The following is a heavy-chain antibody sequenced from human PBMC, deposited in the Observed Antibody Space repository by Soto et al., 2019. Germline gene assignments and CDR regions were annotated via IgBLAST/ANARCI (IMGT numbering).Heavy chain of an antibody. CDR3: AHIDYDDYHKLPLDY. CDR2: IYWNDDK. D-gene: IGHD4-17*01. Sequence: SGPTLVNPTATLTLTCTFSGFSVATTGVGVGWVRQPPGKALEFLAVIYWNDDKRYSPSLRNRLTITKEASRNHVVSEMTYMNPVDTATYYCAHIDYDDYHKLPLDYWGQGTAVTVSS. V-gene: IGHV2-5*01. J-gene: IGHJ4*02. CDR1: GFSVATTGVG.